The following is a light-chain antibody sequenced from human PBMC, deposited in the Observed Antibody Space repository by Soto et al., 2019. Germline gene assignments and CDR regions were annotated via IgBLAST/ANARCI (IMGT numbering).Light chain of an antibody. CDR2: AAS. J-gene: IGKJ4*01. V-gene: IGKV1-39*01. CDR3: QQVNVYPST. Sequence: DIQMTQSPSSLSASVGDRVTITCRASQGISTYLNWYLQKPGKAPKLLIYAASTLHSGVPSRFSGGGSGTDFTLTISSLQPEDFATYYCQQVNVYPSTFGGGTKVDI. CDR1: QGISTY.